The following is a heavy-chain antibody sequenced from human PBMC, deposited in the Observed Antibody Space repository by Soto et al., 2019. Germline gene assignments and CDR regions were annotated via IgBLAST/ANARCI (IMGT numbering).Heavy chain of an antibody. CDR3: ARGELIAVAGAYYYYYGMDV. D-gene: IGHD6-19*01. Sequence: SETLCLTSAVAGGSIGGSDWWSWVRQPPGKGLEWIGEIYHSGSTNYNPSLKSRVTISVDKSKNQFSLKLSSVTAADTAVYYCARGELIAVAGAYYYYYGMDVWGQGTTVTVSS. CDR2: IYHSGST. V-gene: IGHV4-4*02. CDR1: GGSIGGSDW. J-gene: IGHJ6*02.